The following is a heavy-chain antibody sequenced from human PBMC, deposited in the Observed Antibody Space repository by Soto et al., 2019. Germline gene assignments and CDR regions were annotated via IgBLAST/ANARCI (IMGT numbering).Heavy chain of an antibody. V-gene: IGHV3-33*01. CDR3: ARDWHGTSTFL. Sequence: QVRLVESGGGVVQPGRSLRLSCAASGFTFSSYGMHWVRQAPGKGLEWVAVIWYDGSNKYYADSVKGRFTISRDNSKNTLYLQMNSLRAEDTAVYYCARDWHGTSTFLWGQGTTVTVSS. J-gene: IGHJ6*02. CDR2: IWYDGSNK. CDR1: GFTFSSYG. D-gene: IGHD2-2*01.